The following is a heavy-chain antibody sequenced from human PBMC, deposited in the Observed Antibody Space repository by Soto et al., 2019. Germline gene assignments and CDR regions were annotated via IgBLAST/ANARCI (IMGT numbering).Heavy chain of an antibody. V-gene: IGHV3-30*03. CDR1: GFTFSSYG. D-gene: IGHD5-12*01. CDR2: ISYDGSNK. J-gene: IGHJ6*02. Sequence: QPGGSLRLSCAASGFTFSSYGMHWVRQAPGKGLEWVAVISYDGSNKYYADSVKGRFTISRDNSKNTLYLQMNSLRAEDTAVYYCARPLVSRDGYNLVRPREPYYYYYGMDVWGQGTTVTVSS. CDR3: ARPLVSRDGYNLVRPREPYYYYYGMDV.